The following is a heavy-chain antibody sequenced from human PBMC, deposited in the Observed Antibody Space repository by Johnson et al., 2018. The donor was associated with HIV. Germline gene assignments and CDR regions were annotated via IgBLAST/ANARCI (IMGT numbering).Heavy chain of an antibody. D-gene: IGHD3-22*01. CDR2: IRYDGSNK. Sequence: QVQLVESGGGVVQPGGSLRLSCAASGFTFSSYGMHWVRQAPGKGLEWVAFIRYDGSNKYYADSVKGRFTISRDISKNTLYLQMNSLRAADTAVYYCAKGRSMYYYDSSGWGCACDIWGQGTMVTVSS. CDR3: AKGRSMYYYDSSGWGCACDI. CDR1: GFTFSSYG. V-gene: IGHV3-30*02. J-gene: IGHJ3*02.